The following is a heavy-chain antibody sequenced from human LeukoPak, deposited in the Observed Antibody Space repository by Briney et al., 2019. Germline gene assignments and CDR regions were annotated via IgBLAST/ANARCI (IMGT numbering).Heavy chain of an antibody. Sequence: ASVKVSCKASGYTFTGYYIHWVRQAPGQGLECKGWINPNSGGTNYAQKFQGRVTMTRDTSISTAYMELNRLRSDDTAVYYCARGGSGSYFSWLDPWGQGTLVTVSS. D-gene: IGHD3-10*01. CDR3: ARGGSGSYFSWLDP. CDR2: INPNSGGT. V-gene: IGHV1-2*02. CDR1: GYTFTGYY. J-gene: IGHJ5*02.